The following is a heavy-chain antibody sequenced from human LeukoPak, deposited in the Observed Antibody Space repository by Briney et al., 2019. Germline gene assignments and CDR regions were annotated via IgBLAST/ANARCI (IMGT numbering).Heavy chain of an antibody. D-gene: IGHD6-6*01. Sequence: SQTLPLTCAISGDIVSSNTAAWNWTRQSPSRALEWLGRTYYRSKWNNDYAVSVQNRITINPDTSKNQFSLQLKSATPEDTAVYYCTRQRSTSTDYYGMDVWGQGTTVTASS. CDR2: TYYRSKWNN. J-gene: IGHJ6*02. CDR1: GDIVSSNTAA. CDR3: TRQRSTSTDYYGMDV. V-gene: IGHV6-1*01.